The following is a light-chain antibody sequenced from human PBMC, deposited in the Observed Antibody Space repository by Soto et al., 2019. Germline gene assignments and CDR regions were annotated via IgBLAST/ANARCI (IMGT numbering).Light chain of an antibody. CDR1: SSNIGSNT. CDR2: SNN. V-gene: IGLV1-44*01. Sequence: QSVLTQPPSASGTPGQRVTISCSGSSSNIGSNTVNWYHQFPGTAPKLLIYSNNQRPSGVPDRFSGSKSGTSASLAISGLQPEDEADYYCASWDDSLNGYVFGTGTKVTVL. CDR3: ASWDDSLNGYV. J-gene: IGLJ1*01.